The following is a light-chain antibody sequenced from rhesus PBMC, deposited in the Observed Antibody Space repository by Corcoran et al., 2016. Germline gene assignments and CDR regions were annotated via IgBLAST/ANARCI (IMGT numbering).Light chain of an antibody. CDR1: QGISYW. CDR2: KAS. CDR3: QQYYSAPYN. Sequence: DIQMTQSPSSLSASVGDRVTITCRASQGISYWLAWYQQKPGKAPNLLIYKASNLKSGVPSRFSGSGSWTDFTLTISSLQPEDFATYYGQQYYSAPYNFGQGTKVEIK. V-gene: IGKV1-21*01. J-gene: IGKJ2*01.